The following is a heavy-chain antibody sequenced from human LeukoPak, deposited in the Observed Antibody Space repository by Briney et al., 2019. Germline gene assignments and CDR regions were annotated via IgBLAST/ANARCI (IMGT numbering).Heavy chain of an antibody. Sequence: SQTLSLTCAISGDSVSSNVAGWNWIRQSPSRGLEWLGRTYYRSKWYNDYAVSVTGRITINADTSKNQFSLQLSSVTPEDTAVYFCARVQHLGQGLHSWGQGTLVTVSS. CDR3: ARVQHLGQGLHS. J-gene: IGHJ1*01. CDR2: TYYRSKWYN. D-gene: IGHD6-13*01. CDR1: GDSVSSNVAG. V-gene: IGHV6-1*01.